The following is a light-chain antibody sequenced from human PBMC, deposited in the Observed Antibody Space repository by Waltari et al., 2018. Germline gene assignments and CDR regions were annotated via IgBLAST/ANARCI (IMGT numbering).Light chain of an antibody. Sequence: SVLTQPPSASGTPGQRVTISCSGISSNIGGNSVNWYQHLPGTAPKLLIYATNHRPSGVPDRFSASMSGTSASLAIIGLQSEDEADYYCAAWDASLFGPWVFGGGTRLTVL. CDR2: ATN. CDR1: SSNIGGNS. V-gene: IGLV1-44*01. CDR3: AAWDASLFGPWV. J-gene: IGLJ3*02.